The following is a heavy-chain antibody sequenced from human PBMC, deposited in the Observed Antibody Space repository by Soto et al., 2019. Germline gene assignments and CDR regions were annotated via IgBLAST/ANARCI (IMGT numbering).Heavy chain of an antibody. CDR2: IDPSDSYT. V-gene: IGHV5-10-1*01. Sequence: GASLKISCKGSGYSFTSYWISWVRQMPGKGLEWMGRIDPSDSYTNYSPSFQGHVTISADKSISTAYLQWSSLKASDTAMYYCARAHYYDSSGYRAVAFDIWGQGTMVTVSS. D-gene: IGHD3-22*01. CDR3: ARAHYYDSSGYRAVAFDI. CDR1: GYSFTSYW. J-gene: IGHJ3*02.